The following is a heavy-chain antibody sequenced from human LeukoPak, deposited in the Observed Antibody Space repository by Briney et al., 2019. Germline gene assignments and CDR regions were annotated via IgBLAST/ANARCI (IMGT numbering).Heavy chain of an antibody. D-gene: IGHD2-8*01. CDR2: IYTSGST. CDR3: GAEMLDAFDI. CDR1: GGSISSGSYY. Sequence: PSQTLSLTCTVSGGSISSGSYYWSWIRQPAGKGLEWIGRIYTSGSTNYNPSLKSRVTISVDTSKNQFSLKLSSVTAADTAVYYCGAEMLDAFDIWGHGTMVTVSS. V-gene: IGHV4-61*02. J-gene: IGHJ3*02.